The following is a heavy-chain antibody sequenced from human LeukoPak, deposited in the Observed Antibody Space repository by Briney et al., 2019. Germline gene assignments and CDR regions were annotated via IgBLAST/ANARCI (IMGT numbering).Heavy chain of an antibody. CDR1: GFTFSSYS. Sequence: PGGSLRLSCAASGFTFSSYSMNWVRQAPGKGLEWVSYISSSSTIYYADSVKGRFTISGDNAKNSLYLQMNSLRDEDTAVYYCAREVGATDYWGQGTLVTVSS. J-gene: IGHJ4*02. CDR3: AREVGATDY. CDR2: ISSSSTI. D-gene: IGHD1-26*01. V-gene: IGHV3-48*02.